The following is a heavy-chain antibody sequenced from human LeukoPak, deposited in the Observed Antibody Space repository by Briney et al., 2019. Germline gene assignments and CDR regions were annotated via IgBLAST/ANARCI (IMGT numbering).Heavy chain of an antibody. CDR1: GFTFSSYA. V-gene: IGHV3-21*01. J-gene: IGHJ4*02. CDR2: ISSSSSYI. CDR3: ASYSGYDLNY. D-gene: IGHD5-12*01. Sequence: PGGSLRLSCAASGFTFSSYAMSWVRQAPGKGLEWVSSISSSSSYIYYADSVKGRFTISRDNAKNSLYLQMNSLRAEDTAVYYCASYSGYDLNYWGQGTLVTVSS.